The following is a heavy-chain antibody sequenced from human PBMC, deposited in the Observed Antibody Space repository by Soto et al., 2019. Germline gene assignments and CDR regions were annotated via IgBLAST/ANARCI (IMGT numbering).Heavy chain of an antibody. D-gene: IGHD5-18*01. CDR2: IKSKTDGGTT. CDR3: TTGRLGYSYGSY. J-gene: IGHJ4*02. CDR1: GFTFSNAW. V-gene: IGHV3-15*07. Sequence: PGGSLRLSCAASGFTFSNAWMNWVRQAPGKGLEWVGRIKSKTDGGTTDYAAPVKGRFTISRDDSKNTLYLQMNSLKTEDTAVHYCTTGRLGYSYGSYWGQGTLVTVSS.